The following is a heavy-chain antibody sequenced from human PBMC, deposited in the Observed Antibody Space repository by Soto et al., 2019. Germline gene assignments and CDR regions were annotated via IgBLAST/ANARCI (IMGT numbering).Heavy chain of an antibody. V-gene: IGHV4-4*07. D-gene: IGHD5-18*01. CDR1: GGSIRNYY. CDR2: IYPSGRT. Sequence: QVQLQESGPGLVKPSETLSLTCTVSGGSIRNYYWAWIRQSAGKGLEWIGRIYPSGRTHYNPSLTGRVYMSIDMSKNQFSLRLTSVTAADTATYYCARDYDVNTALDYWYFDLWGRGTLVTVSS. CDR3: ARDYDVNTALDYWYFDL. J-gene: IGHJ2*01.